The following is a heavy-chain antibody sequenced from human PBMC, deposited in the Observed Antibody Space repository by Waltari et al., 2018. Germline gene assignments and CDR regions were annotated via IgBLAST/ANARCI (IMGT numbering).Heavy chain of an antibody. D-gene: IGHD5-12*01. CDR2: IYYSGST. CDR3: ACRTMATKPFDY. CDR1: GGSISSSSYY. V-gene: IGHV4-39*07. J-gene: IGHJ4*02. Sequence: QLQLQESGPGLVKPSETLSLTCTVSGGSISSSSYYWGWIRQPPGKGLEWIGSIYYSGSTYYRPSLKSRVTISVDTSKNQFSLKLSSVTAADTAVYYCACRTMATKPFDYWGQGTLVTVSS.